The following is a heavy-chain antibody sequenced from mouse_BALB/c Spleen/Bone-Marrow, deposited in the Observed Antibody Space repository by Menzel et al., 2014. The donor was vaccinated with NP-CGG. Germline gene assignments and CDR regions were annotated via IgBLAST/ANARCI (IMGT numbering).Heavy chain of an antibody. Sequence: VELMESGAELARPGASVQMSCKASGSTFTNYTMHWIKQRPGQGLEWIGYINPSSGYTNYDQKFKVKATLTADKSSSTAYMQLSSLTSEASAVYYCARGHYGSSYSAVDYWGQGTSVTVSS. J-gene: IGHJ4*01. CDR2: INPSSGYT. V-gene: IGHV1-4*01. D-gene: IGHD1-1*01. CDR1: GSTFTNYT. CDR3: ARGHYGSSYSAVDY.